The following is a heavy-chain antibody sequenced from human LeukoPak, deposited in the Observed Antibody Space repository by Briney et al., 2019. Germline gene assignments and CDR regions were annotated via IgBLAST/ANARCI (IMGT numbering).Heavy chain of an antibody. V-gene: IGHV5-51*01. CDR1: GYSFTSYW. Sequence: GESLKISCKGSGYSFTSYWIGWVRQMPGKGLEWMGIIYPGDSDTRYSPSFQGQVTISADKSINTAYLHWSSLKASDTAMYYCARRRAVAGTYYFDYWGQGTLVTVSS. CDR3: ARRRAVAGTYYFDY. CDR2: IYPGDSDT. J-gene: IGHJ4*02. D-gene: IGHD6-19*01.